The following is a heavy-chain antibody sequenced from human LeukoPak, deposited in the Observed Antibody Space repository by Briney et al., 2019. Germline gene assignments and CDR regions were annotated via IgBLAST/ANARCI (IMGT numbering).Heavy chain of an antibody. CDR3: ASVDYYGSGNYYNDVDY. D-gene: IGHD3-10*01. CDR1: GFTFSSYS. V-gene: IGHV3-21*01. J-gene: IGHJ4*02. Sequence: GGSLRLSCAASGFTFSSYSMNWVRQAPGKGLEWVSSISSSSSYIYYADSVKGRFTISRDNAKNSLYLQMNSLRTEDTALYYCASVDYYGSGNYYNDVDYWGQGTLVTVSS. CDR2: ISSSSSYI.